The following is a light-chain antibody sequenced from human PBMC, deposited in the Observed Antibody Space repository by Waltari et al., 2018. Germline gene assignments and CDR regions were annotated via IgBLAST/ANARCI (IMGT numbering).Light chain of an antibody. CDR2: DVT. V-gene: IGLV2-11*01. Sequence: QSALTQPRSVSGSPGQPVTITCTGTSSDVGGYDYVSWYQQHPCQAPKLLIYDVTTRPSGVPARFSGPKSGNTASLTISGLQTEDEADYYCCSFAASYTSYVIFGGGTKLTVL. J-gene: IGLJ2*01. CDR3: CSFAASYTSYVI. CDR1: SSDVGGYDY.